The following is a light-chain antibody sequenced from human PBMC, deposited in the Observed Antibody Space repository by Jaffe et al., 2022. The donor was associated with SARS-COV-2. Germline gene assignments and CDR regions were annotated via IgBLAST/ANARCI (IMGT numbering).Light chain of an antibody. J-gene: IGLJ3*02. Sequence: QSALTQPRSVSGSPGQSVTISCTGTSSDVGAYDFVSWYQLCPGKVPKLVIYDVNRRPSGVPDRFSGSKSGNTASLTISGLRAEDDGDYYCCSCSGSTYNLVFGGGTRLTVL. CDR1: SSDVGAYDF. CDR3: CSCSGSTYNLV. V-gene: IGLV2-11*01. CDR2: DVN.